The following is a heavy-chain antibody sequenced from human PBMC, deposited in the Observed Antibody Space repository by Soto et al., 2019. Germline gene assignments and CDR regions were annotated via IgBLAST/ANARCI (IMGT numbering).Heavy chain of an antibody. Sequence: SETLSLTCTVSGGSISSSSYYWAWFCQPPGKGLEWIGGIYYSGSTYYNPSLKSRVTISVDTPKNHFSLKLSSVTAADTAVYYCARVDGSGSYPQHEGMDVWGKGTTVTLS. CDR2: IYYSGST. D-gene: IGHD3-10*01. CDR3: ARVDGSGSYPQHEGMDV. CDR1: GGSISSSSYY. J-gene: IGHJ6*04. V-gene: IGHV4-39*07.